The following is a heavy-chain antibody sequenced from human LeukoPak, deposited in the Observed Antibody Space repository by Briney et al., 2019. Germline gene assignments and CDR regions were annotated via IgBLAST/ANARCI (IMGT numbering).Heavy chain of an antibody. D-gene: IGHD5-12*01. CDR1: VGSLSSYY. V-gene: IGHV4-59*08. CDR2: IYFGGST. J-gene: IGHJ6*02. Sequence: SETLSLTCTVSVGSLSSYYWNWIRQPPARGVEWVGDIYFGGSTNYNPSLKSRVTISVDTSKNQFSLKLSSVTAGDTAVYYCARHESDSWRAGHYYYGMDVWGQGTTVTVSS. CDR3: ARHESDSWRAGHYYYGMDV.